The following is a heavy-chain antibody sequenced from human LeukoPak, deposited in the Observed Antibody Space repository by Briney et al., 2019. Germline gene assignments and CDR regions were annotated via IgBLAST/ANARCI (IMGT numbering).Heavy chain of an antibody. V-gene: IGHV3-21*01. J-gene: IGHJ3*02. CDR3: AREEAYVLRYFQMDFFDT. D-gene: IGHD3-9*01. CDR1: GFTFSSYS. Sequence: GGSLRLSCAASGFTFSSYSMNWVRQAQGKGLEWVSSISSSSSYIYYADSVKGRFTISRDNAKNSLYLQMNSLRAEDSAVYFCAREEAYVLRYFQMDFFDTWGQGTMVTVSS. CDR2: ISSSSSYI.